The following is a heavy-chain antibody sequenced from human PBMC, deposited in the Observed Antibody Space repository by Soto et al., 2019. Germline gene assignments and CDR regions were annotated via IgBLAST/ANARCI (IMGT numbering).Heavy chain of an antibody. D-gene: IGHD2-15*01. CDR1: GFTFSSYA. CDR3: AKDRNRVVVGGWAFDI. Sequence: EVQLLESGGGLVQPGGSLRLSCAASGFTFSSYAMSWVRQAPGKGLEWVSAISGSGGSKYYADSVKGRFTISRDNSKNTLYLQMNSLRAEDTAVYHCAKDRNRVVVGGWAFDIWGQGTRVTVSS. V-gene: IGHV3-23*01. CDR2: ISGSGGSK. J-gene: IGHJ3*02.